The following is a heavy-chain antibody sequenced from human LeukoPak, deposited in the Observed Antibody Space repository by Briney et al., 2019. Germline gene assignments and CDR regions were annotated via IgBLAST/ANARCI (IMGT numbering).Heavy chain of an antibody. J-gene: IGHJ3*02. CDR2: INPNSGGT. CDR3: ARPQPWEYAFDI. V-gene: IGHV1-2*06. CDR1: GYTFTGYY. D-gene: IGHD1-26*01. Sequence: ASVKVSCKASGYTFTGYYMHWVRQAPGQGLEWMGRINPNSGGTNYAQKFQGRVTMTRDTSISTAYMELSRLTSDDTAVYYCARPQPWEYAFDIWGQGTMVTVSS.